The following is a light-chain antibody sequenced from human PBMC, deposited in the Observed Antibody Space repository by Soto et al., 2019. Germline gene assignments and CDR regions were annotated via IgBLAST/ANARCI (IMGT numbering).Light chain of an antibody. Sequence: QSALTQPPSVSGSPGQSVTISCTGTSSDVGRYDRVSWYQQPPGTAPKLMIYEVNHRPSGVPDRFSGSKSGNTAYLTISGLQAEDEADYHCSSFTSSDTRVFGGGTKVTVL. J-gene: IGLJ3*02. V-gene: IGLV2-18*02. CDR3: SSFTSSDTRV. CDR1: SSDVGRYDR. CDR2: EVN.